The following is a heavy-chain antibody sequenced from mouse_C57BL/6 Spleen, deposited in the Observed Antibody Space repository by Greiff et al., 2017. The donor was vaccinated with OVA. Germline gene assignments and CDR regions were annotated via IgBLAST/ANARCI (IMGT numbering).Heavy chain of an antibody. Sequence: QVQLQQPGTELVKPGASVKLSCKASGYTFTSYWMHWVKQRPGQGLEWIGNINPSNGGTNYNEKFQSKATLTVDKSSSTAYMQLSSLTSYDSAVYYCARADGSSYERGYYAMDYWGQGTSVTVSS. CDR3: ARADGSSYERGYYAMDY. CDR1: GYTFTSYW. J-gene: IGHJ4*01. D-gene: IGHD1-1*01. V-gene: IGHV1-53*01. CDR2: INPSNGGT.